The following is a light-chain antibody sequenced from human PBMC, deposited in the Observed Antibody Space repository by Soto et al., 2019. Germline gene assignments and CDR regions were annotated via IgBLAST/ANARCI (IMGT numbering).Light chain of an antibody. Sequence: EIVRTQSPATPSVSPGEGATLSCRASQSVGTNLAWYQQQPGQAPRLLIYGASTRAPGISARFSGSESGTEFTLTISSLQSEDFAVYTCQQYNNWLITFCQGTRLEIK. V-gene: IGKV3-15*01. CDR3: QQYNNWLIT. J-gene: IGKJ5*01. CDR1: QSVGTN. CDR2: GAS.